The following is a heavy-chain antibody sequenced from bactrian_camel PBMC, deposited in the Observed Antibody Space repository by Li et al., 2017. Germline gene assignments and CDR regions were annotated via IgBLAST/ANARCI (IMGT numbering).Heavy chain of an antibody. CDR2: IYSFGRST. J-gene: IGHJ4*01. CDR1: GYSTRRNC. CDR3: AATLPGIWYCPRSPTDYNY. D-gene: IGHD3*01. V-gene: IGHV3S25*01. Sequence: QVQLVESGGGSVQAGGSLRLSCVASGYSTRRNCLGWFRQAPGKAREGVAVFIYSFGRSTRYADSVKGRFTISQDKSKNEVYLEMNSLKPEDTAMYYCAATLPGIWYCPRSPTDYNYWGQG.